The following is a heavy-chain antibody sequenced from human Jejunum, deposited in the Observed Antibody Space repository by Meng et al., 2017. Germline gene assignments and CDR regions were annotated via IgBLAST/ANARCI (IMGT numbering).Heavy chain of an antibody. CDR2: INPNAGNP. Sequence: QVQLVQTGSELKKPGASVKVSCKSSGYTFTSYAMNWVRQAPGQGLEWMGLINPNAGNPSYAQVFTGRFVFSLDTSVSTAFLQISSLKAEDAAVYYCARDPTDSRGWSLGYWGQGTLVTVSS. V-gene: IGHV7-4-1*02. CDR1: GYTFTSYA. D-gene: IGHD6-19*01. J-gene: IGHJ4*02. CDR3: ARDPTDSRGWSLGY.